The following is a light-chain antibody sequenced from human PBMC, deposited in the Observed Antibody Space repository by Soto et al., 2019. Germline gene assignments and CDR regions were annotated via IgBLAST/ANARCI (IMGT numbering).Light chain of an antibody. V-gene: IGKV3-20*01. Sequence: EIVLTQSPGTLSLSPGERTTLSCRASQSVSSSYLAWYQQKPGQAPRRLIYAASSRATGIPDRFSGSGAGADFTPPTSKRELEAFPVYYCQHYVSPGWPFGKGTKVDIK. CDR1: QSVSSSY. J-gene: IGKJ1*01. CDR3: QHYVSPGWP. CDR2: AAS.